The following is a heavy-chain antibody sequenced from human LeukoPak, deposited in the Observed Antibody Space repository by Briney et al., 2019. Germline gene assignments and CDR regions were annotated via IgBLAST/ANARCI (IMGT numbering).Heavy chain of an antibody. CDR1: GGSISSYY. CDR3: ARDSGTTGEVKFDP. D-gene: IGHD3-10*01. CDR2: IYYSGST. J-gene: IGHJ5*02. V-gene: IGHV4-59*12. Sequence: SETLSLTCTVSGGSISSYYWSWIRQPPGKGLEWIGYIYYSGSTSYNPSLKSRVTMSVDTSKNQFSLKLSSVTAADTAVYYCARDSGTTGEVKFDPWGQGTLVTVSS.